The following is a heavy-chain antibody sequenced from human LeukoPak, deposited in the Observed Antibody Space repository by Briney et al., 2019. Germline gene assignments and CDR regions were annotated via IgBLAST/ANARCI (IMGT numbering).Heavy chain of an antibody. J-gene: IGHJ5*02. CDR3: ARAAYGSGQNWFDP. V-gene: IGHV4-4*02. D-gene: IGHD3-10*01. Sequence: PSETLSLTCAVSGGSISSSNWWSWVRQPPGKGLEWIGEIYHSGSTNYNPSLKSRVTISVDKSKNQFSLKLSSVTAADTAVYYCARAAYGSGQNWFDPWGQGTLVTVSS. CDR1: GGSISSSNW. CDR2: IYHSGST.